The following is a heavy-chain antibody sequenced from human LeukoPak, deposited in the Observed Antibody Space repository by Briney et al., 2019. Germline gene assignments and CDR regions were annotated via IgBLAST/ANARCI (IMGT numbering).Heavy chain of an antibody. Sequence: GASVKVSCKASGYTFTSYYMHWVRQAPGQGLEWMGIINPSSGDTSYAQSFLGRVSMTRDTSTSTVYVELSSLRSEDTAVYYCARYYPSYYFDYWGQGTLVTVSS. CDR3: ARYYPSYYFDY. CDR2: INPSSGDT. D-gene: IGHD3-16*01. J-gene: IGHJ4*02. V-gene: IGHV1-46*03. CDR1: GYTFTSYY.